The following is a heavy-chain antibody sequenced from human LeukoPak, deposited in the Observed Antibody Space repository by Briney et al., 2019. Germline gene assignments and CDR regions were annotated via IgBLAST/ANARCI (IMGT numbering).Heavy chain of an antibody. V-gene: IGHV3-23*01. D-gene: IGHD4-17*01. CDR1: GFTFSSYA. Sequence: GGSLRLSCAASGFTFSSYAMSWVRQAPGKGLEWVSAISGSGGSTYYADSVKGRFTISRDNSKNTLYLQMNSLRAEDTAVYYCAKDGAFGSSFYGDSIPYFDYWGQGTLVTVSS. CDR2: ISGSGGST. CDR3: AKDGAFGSSFYGDSIPYFDY. J-gene: IGHJ4*02.